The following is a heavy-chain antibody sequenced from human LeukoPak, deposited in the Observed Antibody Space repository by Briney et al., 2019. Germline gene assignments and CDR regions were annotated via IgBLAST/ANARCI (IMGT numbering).Heavy chain of an antibody. CDR2: ISSSGSTI. D-gene: IGHD3-22*01. Sequence: PGGSLRLSCAASGFTFSDYYMSWIRQAPGKGLEWVSYISSSGSTIYYADSVKGRFTISRDNAKNSLYLQMNSLRAEDTAVYYCARGRDSSALLHLFDYWGQGTLVTVSS. CDR3: ARGRDSSALLHLFDY. V-gene: IGHV3-11*04. CDR1: GFTFSDYY. J-gene: IGHJ4*02.